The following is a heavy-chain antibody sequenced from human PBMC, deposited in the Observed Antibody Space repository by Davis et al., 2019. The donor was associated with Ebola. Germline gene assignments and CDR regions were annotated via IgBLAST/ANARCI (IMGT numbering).Heavy chain of an antibody. D-gene: IGHD6-19*01. CDR1: GFIFSTYS. J-gene: IGHJ3*01. CDR3: AKDTSNVWFDV. Sequence: PGGSLRLSCAASGFIFSTYSMNWVRQAPGKGLEWVSTYGTSADTYYADSVKGRFTISRDNSKNTLYLQMNGLRVEDTAIYYCAKDTSNVWFDVWGQGTMVTVSS. CDR2: GTSADT. V-gene: IGHV3-23*01.